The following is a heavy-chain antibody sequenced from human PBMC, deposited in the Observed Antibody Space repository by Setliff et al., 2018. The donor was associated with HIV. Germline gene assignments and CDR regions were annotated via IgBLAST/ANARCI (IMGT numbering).Heavy chain of an antibody. CDR2: IDTKTGEP. Sequence: VKVSCKTSGFTFTDFDLNWVRQAPGHGLEWMGWIDTKTGEPTYAPAFTGRFVFSLDTSVSTSYLQISSLKAEDTAVYYCARDPSGSYAFDIWGQGTMVTVSS. CDR3: ARDPSGSYAFDI. CDR1: GFTFTDFD. D-gene: IGHD1-26*01. V-gene: IGHV7-4-1*02. J-gene: IGHJ3*02.